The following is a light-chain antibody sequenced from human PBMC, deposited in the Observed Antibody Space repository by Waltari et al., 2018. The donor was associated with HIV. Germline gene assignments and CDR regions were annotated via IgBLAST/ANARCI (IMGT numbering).Light chain of an antibody. CDR3: ASHAGSKDV. Sequence: QSALTQPASMSGSPGQSITISCTGTSSDVGNYDLVSWYQQHPGKAPKLIIYEVTKRPSGVPDRFSGSRSGNTASLTVSGLQAEDEADYYCASHAGSKDVFGGGTRLTVL. J-gene: IGLJ2*01. V-gene: IGLV2-14*02. CDR1: SSDVGNYDL. CDR2: EVT.